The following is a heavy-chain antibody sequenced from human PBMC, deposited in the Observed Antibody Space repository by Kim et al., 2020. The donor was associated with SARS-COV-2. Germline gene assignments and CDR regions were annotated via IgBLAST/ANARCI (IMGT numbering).Heavy chain of an antibody. D-gene: IGHD3-9*01. CDR2: ISYDGSNK. J-gene: IGHJ4*02. CDR1: GFTFSSYA. CDR3: ARDPHYIARGYDILTGYQMGAFDY. Sequence: GGSLRLSCAASGFTFSSYAMHWVRQAPGKGLEWVAVISYDGSNKYYVDSVKGRFTISRDNSKNTLYLQMNSLRAEDTAVYYCARDPHYIARGYDILTGYQMGAFDYWGPGTLVTVSS. V-gene: IGHV3-30*04.